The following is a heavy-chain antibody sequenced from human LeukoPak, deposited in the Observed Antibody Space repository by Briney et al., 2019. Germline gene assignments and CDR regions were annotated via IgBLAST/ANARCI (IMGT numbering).Heavy chain of an antibody. D-gene: IGHD3-3*01. Sequence: PGGSLRLSCAASGFTFSDYYMSWIRQAPGKGLEWVSYISSSGSTIYYADSVKGRFTISRDNAKNSLYLQVNSLRAEDTAVYYCARTTYDFWSGYLRWGKIDYWGQGTLVTVSS. V-gene: IGHV3-11*01. CDR3: ARTTYDFWSGYLRWGKIDY. CDR2: ISSSGSTI. CDR1: GFTFSDYY. J-gene: IGHJ4*02.